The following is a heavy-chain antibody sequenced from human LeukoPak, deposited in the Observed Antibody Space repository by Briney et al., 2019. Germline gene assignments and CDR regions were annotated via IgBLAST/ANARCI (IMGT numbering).Heavy chain of an antibody. CDR1: GFIFSSYS. D-gene: IGHD3-9*01. V-gene: IGHV3-48*04. CDR3: ARATTYDILTGYFDY. J-gene: IGHJ4*02. CDR2: ISSSSSTI. Sequence: GGSLRLSCAASGFIFSSYSMNWVRQAPGKGLEWVSYISSSSSTIYYADSVKGRFTISRDNAKNSLYLQMNSLRAEDTAMYYCARATTYDILTGYFDYWGQGTLVTVSS.